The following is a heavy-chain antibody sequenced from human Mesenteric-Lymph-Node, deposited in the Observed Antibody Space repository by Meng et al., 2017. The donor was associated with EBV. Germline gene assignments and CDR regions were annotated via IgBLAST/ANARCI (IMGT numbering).Heavy chain of an antibody. Sequence: EVEKPGASVKFSCKSLGYTFANFGITWVRQAPGQGLEWMGWISAYNANTDYAQTLQGRVTMTKDTSTSTAYMDLRSLRPDDTAVYYCARISDYDSSGLDYWGQGTLVTVSS. CDR3: ARISDYDSSGLDY. CDR2: ISAYNANT. CDR1: GYTFANFG. J-gene: IGHJ4*02. D-gene: IGHD3-22*01. V-gene: IGHV1-18*01.